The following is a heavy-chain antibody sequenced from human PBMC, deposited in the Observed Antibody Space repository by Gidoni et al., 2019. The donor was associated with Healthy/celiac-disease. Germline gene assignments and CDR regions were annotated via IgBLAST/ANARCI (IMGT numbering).Heavy chain of an antibody. CDR3: AKTPDCSGGSCYDDAFDI. J-gene: IGHJ3*02. D-gene: IGHD2-15*01. CDR2: ISYDGSNK. V-gene: IGHV3-30*18. CDR1: GFTFSSYG. Sequence: QVQLVESGGGVVQPGRSLRLSCAASGFTFSSYGMHWVRQAPGKGLEWVAVISYDGSNKYYADSVKGRFTISRDNSKNTLYLQMNSLRAEDTAVYYCAKTPDCSGGSCYDDAFDIWGQGTMVTVSS.